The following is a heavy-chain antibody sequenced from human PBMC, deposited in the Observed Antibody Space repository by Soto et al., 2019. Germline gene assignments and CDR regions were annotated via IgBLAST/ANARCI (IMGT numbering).Heavy chain of an antibody. J-gene: IGHJ3*02. V-gene: IGHV3-48*01. CDR1: GFTFSSYA. CDR2: ISSSSSTI. CDR3: ATNYHDAFDI. D-gene: IGHD1-1*01. Sequence: GGSLRLSCAASGFTFSSYAMSWVRQAPGKGLEWVSAISSSSSTIYYADSVKGRFTISRDNAKNSLYLQMNSLRAEDTAVYYCATNYHDAFDIWGQGTMVTVSS.